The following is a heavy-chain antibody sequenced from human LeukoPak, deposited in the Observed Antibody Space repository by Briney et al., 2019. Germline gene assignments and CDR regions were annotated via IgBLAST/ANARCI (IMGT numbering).Heavy chain of an antibody. CDR3: GRDRLAVAGKALRLDY. CDR2: ISYDGSNK. CDR1: GFTYSSYA. D-gene: IGHD6-19*01. Sequence: PGGSLRLSCAASGFTYSSYAMHWVRQAPGKGLEWVAVISYDGSNKYYADSVKGRFTISRDNSKNTRYLQMNSLRAEDTAVYYCGRDRLAVAGKALRLDYWGQGTLVTVSS. J-gene: IGHJ4*02. V-gene: IGHV3-30*04.